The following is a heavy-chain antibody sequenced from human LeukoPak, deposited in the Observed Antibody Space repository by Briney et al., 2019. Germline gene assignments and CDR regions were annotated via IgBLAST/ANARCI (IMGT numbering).Heavy chain of an antibody. J-gene: IGHJ4*02. CDR3: ARARSTYYYDSSGYVLGY. Sequence: SETLSLTCTVSGGSISSYYWNWIRQPPGKGLEWIGYIYYSGFTNYNPSLKSRVTISVDTSKNQFSLKLSSVTAADTAVYYCARARSTYYYDSSGYVLGYWGQGTLVTVSS. CDR2: IYYSGFT. CDR1: GGSISSYY. V-gene: IGHV4-59*01. D-gene: IGHD3-22*01.